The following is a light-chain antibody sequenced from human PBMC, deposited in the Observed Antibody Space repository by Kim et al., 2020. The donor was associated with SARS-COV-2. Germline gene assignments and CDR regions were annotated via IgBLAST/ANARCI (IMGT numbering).Light chain of an antibody. CDR2: DVS. CDR3: TSYTMSDTWV. V-gene: IGLV2-14*03. J-gene: IGLJ3*02. CDR1: SSDVGAYNL. Sequence: GQSVTISCTGTSSDVGAYNLVSWYQQHPGKAPKFMIHDVSQRPSGVSNRFSGSKSGNTASLTISGLQAEDEADYYCTSYTMSDTWVFGGGTKVTVL.